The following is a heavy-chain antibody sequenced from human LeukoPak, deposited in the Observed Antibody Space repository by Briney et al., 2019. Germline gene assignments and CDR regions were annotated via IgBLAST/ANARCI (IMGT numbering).Heavy chain of an antibody. Sequence: GGSLRLSCTVSGFTLSSYEMTWFRQAPGKGLEWVANIKPDGGEKYYVDSVKGRFTVSRDNAKNSLYPQMNSLRAEDSAVYYCASHYYGSGTYYWGYYFDYWGQGTLVTVSS. CDR2: IKPDGGEK. CDR1: GFTLSSYE. CDR3: ASHYYGSGTYYWGYYFDY. V-gene: IGHV3-7*01. D-gene: IGHD3-10*01. J-gene: IGHJ4*02.